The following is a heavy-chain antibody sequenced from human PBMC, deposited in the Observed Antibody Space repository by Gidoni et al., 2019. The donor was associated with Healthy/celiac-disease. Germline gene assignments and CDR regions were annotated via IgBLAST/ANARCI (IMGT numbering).Heavy chain of an antibody. CDR2: INHSGST. Sequence: QGQLQQWGEGLLKPAETLSLTCAVSGGSCSGYYWSWIRQPPVQGLEWIGEINHSGSTNYNPSLKIRVTISVDTSRNQFSLKLSSVTAADTAVYYCARGLVSRYSYGYGLYFDYWGQGTLVTVSS. D-gene: IGHD5-18*01. CDR1: GGSCSGYY. V-gene: IGHV4-34*01. CDR3: ARGLVSRYSYGYGLYFDY. J-gene: IGHJ4*02.